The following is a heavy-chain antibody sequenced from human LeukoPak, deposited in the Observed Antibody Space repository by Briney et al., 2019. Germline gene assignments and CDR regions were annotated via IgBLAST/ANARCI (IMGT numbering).Heavy chain of an antibody. J-gene: IGHJ6*03. V-gene: IGHV7-4-1*02. CDR2: INTNTGNP. CDR1: GYTFTSYG. CDR3: ARGGWFGESYYYYMDV. D-gene: IGHD3-10*01. Sequence: ASVKVSCKASGYTFTSYGISWVRQAPGQGLEWMGWINTNTGNPTYAQGFTGRFVFSLDTSVSTAYLQISSLKAEDTAVYYCARGGWFGESYYYYMDVWGKGTTVTVSS.